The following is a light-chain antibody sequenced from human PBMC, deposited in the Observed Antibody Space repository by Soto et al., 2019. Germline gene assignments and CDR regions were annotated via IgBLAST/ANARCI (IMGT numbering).Light chain of an antibody. CDR1: QSVSSNN. V-gene: IGKV3-20*01. Sequence: EIVLTQSPGTLSLSPGERATLSCRASQSVSSNNLAWYQQKPGQAPRLLIFGASSRDTGIPDRFSGSGSGTDFTLTISRLEPEDFAVYSCQQYGRSPYTFGQGTKLEIK. J-gene: IGKJ2*01. CDR2: GAS. CDR3: QQYGRSPYT.